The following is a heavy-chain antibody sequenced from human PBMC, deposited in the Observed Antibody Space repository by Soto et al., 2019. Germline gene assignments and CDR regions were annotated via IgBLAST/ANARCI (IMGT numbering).Heavy chain of an antibody. CDR1: GFAFSTYA. D-gene: IGHD2-15*01. CDR2: ILPDETG. CDR3: AKDRLPTSGQRFYFDS. J-gene: IGHJ4*02. Sequence: DVNLLQSGGGPAQPGGSLRLSCATSGFAFSTYAMTWVRQVPGRGLEWVSTILPDETGFYTVSVKGRFTISRDNFRGILYLQMNDLWVEDAAIYFCAKDRLPTSGQRFYFDSWGQGSLVTVSS. V-gene: IGHV3-23*01.